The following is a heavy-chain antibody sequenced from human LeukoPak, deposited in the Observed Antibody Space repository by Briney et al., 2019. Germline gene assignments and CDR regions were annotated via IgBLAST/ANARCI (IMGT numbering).Heavy chain of an antibody. CDR2: ISSSGSTI. V-gene: IGHV3-11*04. Sequence: GGSLRLSCAASGFTFSDYYMSWIRQAPGKGLEWVSYISSSGSTIYYADSVKGRFTISRDNAKNSLYLQMNSLRAEDTAVYYCARDSGYDLRTPTFDYWGQGTLVTVSS. CDR3: ARDSGYDLRTPTFDY. J-gene: IGHJ4*02. D-gene: IGHD5-12*01. CDR1: GFTFSDYY.